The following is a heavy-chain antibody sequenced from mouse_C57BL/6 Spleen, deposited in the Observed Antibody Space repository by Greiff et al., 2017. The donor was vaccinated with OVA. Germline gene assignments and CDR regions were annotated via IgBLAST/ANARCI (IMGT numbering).Heavy chain of an antibody. CDR2: IYPGSGST. V-gene: IGHV1-55*01. J-gene: IGHJ2*01. Sequence: VQLQQPGAELVKPGASVKMSCKASGYTFTSYWITWVKQRPGQGLEWIGDIYPGSGSTNYNEKFKSKATLTVDTSSSTAYMQLSSLTSEDSAVYYGARCDYYGSSQYYFDYWGQGTTLTVSS. CDR3: ARCDYYGSSQYYFDY. D-gene: IGHD1-1*01. CDR1: GYTFTSYW.